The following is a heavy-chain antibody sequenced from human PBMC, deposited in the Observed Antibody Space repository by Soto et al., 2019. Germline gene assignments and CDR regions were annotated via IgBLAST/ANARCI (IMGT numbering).Heavy chain of an antibody. J-gene: IGHJ6*02. D-gene: IGHD3-3*01. CDR3: ARLAVGYDFWTSDYYYYYGMDV. Sequence: SETLSLTCTVSGGSISSYYWSWIRQLPGKGLEWIGYIYYSGSTNYNPSLKSRVTISVDTSKNQFSLKLSSVTAADTAVYYCARLAVGYDFWTSDYYYYYGMDVWGQGTTVTVSS. CDR2: IYYSGST. CDR1: GGSISSYY. V-gene: IGHV4-59*01.